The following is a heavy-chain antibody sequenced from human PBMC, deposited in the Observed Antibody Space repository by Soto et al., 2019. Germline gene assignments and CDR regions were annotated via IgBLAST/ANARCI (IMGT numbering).Heavy chain of an antibody. Sequence: EVQLLESGGGLVQPGGSLRLSCAASGFTFSSYVMSWVRQAPGKGLEWVSAISGGGGSTYYADSVKGRFTISRDNAKNTLYLQMNSLRAEDTALYYCAKGSTSSSHRTPFDPWGQGTLVTVSS. CDR2: ISGGGGST. CDR1: GFTFSSYV. J-gene: IGHJ5*02. V-gene: IGHV3-23*01. D-gene: IGHD6-13*01. CDR3: AKGSTSSSHRTPFDP.